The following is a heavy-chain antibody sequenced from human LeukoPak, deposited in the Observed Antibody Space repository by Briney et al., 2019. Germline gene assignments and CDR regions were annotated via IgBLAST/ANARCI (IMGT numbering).Heavy chain of an antibody. CDR2: IYHSGST. CDR3: ARRTGSGSYYVDF. D-gene: IGHD3-10*01. CDR1: GYSISSGYY. Sequence: SETLSLTCAVSGYSISSGYYWGWVRQPPGKGLEWIGSIYHSGSTYYTPSLKSRVTISVDTSKNQLSLKVTSVTAADTAVYYCARRTGSGSYYVDFWGQGTVVTVSS. V-gene: IGHV4-38-2*01. J-gene: IGHJ4*02.